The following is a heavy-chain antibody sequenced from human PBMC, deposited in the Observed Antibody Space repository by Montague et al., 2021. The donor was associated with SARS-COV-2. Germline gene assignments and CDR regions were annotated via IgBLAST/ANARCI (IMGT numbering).Heavy chain of an antibody. D-gene: IGHD2-2*01. V-gene: IGHV4-59*08. J-gene: IGHJ4*02. CDR3: ASVGSSGTRDY. CDR2: ISHSGST. Sequence: SETLSLTCTVSGGSLNNYFWSWIRQPPGKGLEWVGYISHSGSTKYNPSLQSRVTISVDTARNQFSLKLLSVTAADTAFYYCASVGSSGTRDYWGQGILVSVSS. CDR1: GGSLNNYF.